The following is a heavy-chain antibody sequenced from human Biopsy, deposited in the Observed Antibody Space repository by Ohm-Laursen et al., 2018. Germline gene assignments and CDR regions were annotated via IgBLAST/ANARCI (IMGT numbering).Heavy chain of an antibody. J-gene: IGHJ2*01. Sequence: SETLSLTCTVSGGPIDSYYWSWIRQPPGKALEWIVYIYFTGRTSYNPSLKSRVTMSVNTSKKQFSLRLSSVTAADTAVYYCASAGYNPDWNFDLWGRGTRVTVSS. CDR3: ASAGYNPDWNFDL. CDR2: IYFTGRT. CDR1: GGPIDSYY. D-gene: IGHD5-24*01. V-gene: IGHV4-59*12.